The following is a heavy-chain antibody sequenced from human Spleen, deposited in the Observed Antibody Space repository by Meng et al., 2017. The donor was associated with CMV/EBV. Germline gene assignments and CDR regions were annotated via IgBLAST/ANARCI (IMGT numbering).Heavy chain of an antibody. J-gene: IGHJ6*02. CDR1: GFTFNRYW. D-gene: IGHD3-22*01. Sequence: GGSLRLSCAVSGFTFNRYWMSWVRQAPGKGLEWVANIKEDGSEKNYVDSVKGRFTISRDNVKNSLNLQMNSLRAEDTAVYYCARVDSNSWFNYYYGMDVWGQGTTVTVSS. CDR2: IKEDGSEK. V-gene: IGHV3-7*01. CDR3: ARVDSNSWFNYYYGMDV.